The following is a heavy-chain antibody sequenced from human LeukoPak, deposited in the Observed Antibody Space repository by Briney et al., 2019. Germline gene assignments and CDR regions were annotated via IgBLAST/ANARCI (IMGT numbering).Heavy chain of an antibody. D-gene: IGHD6-6*01. CDR2: IYTSGST. Sequence: SETLSLTCTVSGGSISSYYWSWIRQPAGKGLEWIGRIYTSGSTNYNPSLKSRVTMSVDTSKNQFSLKLSSVTAADTAVYYCARDQPGIVAPSGGFDYWGQGTLVTVSS. V-gene: IGHV4-4*07. CDR3: ARDQPGIVAPSGGFDY. J-gene: IGHJ4*02. CDR1: GGSISSYY.